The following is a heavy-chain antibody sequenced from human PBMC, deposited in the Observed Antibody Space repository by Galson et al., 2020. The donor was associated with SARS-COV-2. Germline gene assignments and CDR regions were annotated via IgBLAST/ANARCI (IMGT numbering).Heavy chain of an antibody. Sequence: SETLSLTCTVSGDSISRGGYSWSWIRQPPGKGLEWIGYIYYSGSTSYNPSLKSRLAMSLDPSKNQFSLRLDSVTAAEPAIYYCARGKDVVVTAFAWFDPWGQGALVTVAS. V-gene: IGHV4-31*03. CDR2: IYYSGST. J-gene: IGHJ5*02. CDR1: GDSISRGGYS. D-gene: IGHD2-21*02. CDR3: ARGKDVVVTAFAWFDP.